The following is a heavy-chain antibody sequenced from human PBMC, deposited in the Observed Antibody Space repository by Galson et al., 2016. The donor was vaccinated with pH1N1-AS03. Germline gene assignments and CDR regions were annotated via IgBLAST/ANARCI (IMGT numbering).Heavy chain of an antibody. V-gene: IGHV4-61*02. CDR3: ARDRGDLDY. D-gene: IGHD5-12*01. Sequence: LSLTCTVSSDSISGGSYFWSWIRQPAGRGLEWIGRVYSTGRSNYNPSLSSRVTISLDTSKNQFSLKLTSVTAADTAVYFCARDRGDLDYWGQGALVTVSS. J-gene: IGHJ4*02. CDR1: SDSISGGSYF. CDR2: VYSTGRS.